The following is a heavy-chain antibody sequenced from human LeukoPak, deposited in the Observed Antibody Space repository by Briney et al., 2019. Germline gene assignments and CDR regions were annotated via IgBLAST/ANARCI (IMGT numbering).Heavy chain of an antibody. V-gene: IGHV3-48*03. CDR3: GREQSGSYIHAFDS. J-gene: IGHJ5*01. Sequence: PGGSLRLSCAASGFTFSSYEMNWVRQAPGKGLEWVSYISSSGSTIYYADSVKGRFTISRDNSKNTLFLQMNSLRTDDTAVYYCGREQSGSYIHAFDSRGQGTLVTGSS. CDR1: GFTFSSYE. CDR2: ISSSGSTI. D-gene: IGHD3-3*01.